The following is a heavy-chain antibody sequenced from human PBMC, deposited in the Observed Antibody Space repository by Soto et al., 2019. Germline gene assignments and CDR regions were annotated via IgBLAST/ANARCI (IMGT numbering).Heavy chain of an antibody. D-gene: IGHD3-3*01. CDR1: GGTFSSYA. Sequence: SVKVSCKASGGTFSSYAISWVRQAPGQGLEWMGGIIPIFGTANYAQKFQGRVTITADKSTSTAYMELSSLRSEDTAVYYCARGNYDFLSREYYYYSYGMDVWGQGTTVTVFS. CDR3: ARGNYDFLSREYYYYSYGMDV. J-gene: IGHJ6*02. V-gene: IGHV1-69*06. CDR2: IIPIFGTA.